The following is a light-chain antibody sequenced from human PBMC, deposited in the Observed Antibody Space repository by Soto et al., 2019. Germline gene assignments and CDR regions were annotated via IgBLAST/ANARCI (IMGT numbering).Light chain of an antibody. J-gene: IGLJ3*02. CDR3: AAWDASLSTWV. CDR2: TND. CDR1: SSNIGSDY. V-gene: IGLV1-47*02. Sequence: QLVLTQPPSASGTPGQRVTISCSGSSSNIGSDYVYWFQQLPGTAPKLLIYTNDQRPSGVPDRFSGSKSGTSASLAISGLRSEDEADYCCAAWDASLSTWVFGGGTKLTVL.